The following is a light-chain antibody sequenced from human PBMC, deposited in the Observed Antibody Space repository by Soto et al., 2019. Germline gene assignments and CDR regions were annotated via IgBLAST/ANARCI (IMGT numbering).Light chain of an antibody. CDR1: QSITNS. CDR2: AAS. Sequence: DIQMTQSPSSLSASVGDRITITCRASQSITNSLNWYQQKPGKAPKLLIYAASSLQSGVPSRFSGSGSGTDFTLTISSLQPEDFATYYCQHSYTTPLTFGGGTKVELK. V-gene: IGKV1-39*01. J-gene: IGKJ4*01. CDR3: QHSYTTPLT.